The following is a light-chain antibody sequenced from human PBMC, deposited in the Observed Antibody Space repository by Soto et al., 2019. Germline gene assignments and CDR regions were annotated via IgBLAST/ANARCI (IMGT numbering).Light chain of an antibody. V-gene: IGKV3-11*01. CDR1: QSVSSY. J-gene: IGKJ1*01. Sequence: EIVLTQSPATLSLSPGERATLSCRASQSVSSYLAWYQQKPGQAPRLLIYDASNRATGIPARFSGSGSGTDFTLTISSLEPEDFAVYYCQQYDSSVTFGQGTKVDI. CDR2: DAS. CDR3: QQYDSSVT.